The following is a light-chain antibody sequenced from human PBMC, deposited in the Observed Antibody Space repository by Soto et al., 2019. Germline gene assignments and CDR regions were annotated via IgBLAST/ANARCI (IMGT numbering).Light chain of an antibody. CDR3: QQYNNWPPIT. J-gene: IGKJ5*01. V-gene: IGKV3-15*01. CDR2: GAS. Sequence: DTVMTQSPVTLSVSPGERVTLSCRASQDVISNLAWYQQKRGQAPRVLIYGASTRATGVPDRFSGSGSGTEFTLTISSLQSEDFAIYYCQQYNNWPPITFGQGTRLEIK. CDR1: QDVISN.